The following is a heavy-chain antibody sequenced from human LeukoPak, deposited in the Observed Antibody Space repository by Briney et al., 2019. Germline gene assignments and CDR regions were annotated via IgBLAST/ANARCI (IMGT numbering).Heavy chain of an antibody. J-gene: IGHJ4*02. CDR2: IRYDGSNK. V-gene: IGHV3-30*02. CDR3: ARSLTPAAGNLGY. D-gene: IGHD6-13*01. Sequence: PGGSLRLSCAASGFTFSTYGMHWVRQAPGKGLEWVAFIRYDGSNKYYAVSVKGRFTISRDNAKNSLYLQMNSLRAEDTAVYYCARSLTPAAGNLGYWGQGTLVTVSS. CDR1: GFTFSTYG.